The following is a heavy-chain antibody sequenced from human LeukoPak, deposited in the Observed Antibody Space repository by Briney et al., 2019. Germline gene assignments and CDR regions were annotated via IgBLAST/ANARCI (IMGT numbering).Heavy chain of an antibody. J-gene: IGHJ3*01. V-gene: IGHV5-51*01. CDR3: ARQDASGTYDAFDV. CDR1: GYLFTSYW. D-gene: IGHD3-10*01. Sequence: KSGESLNISCKDSGYLFTSYWIAWVRQRPGKGLEWMGIIYPGDSDTRYSPSFQGRVTISADKSINTAYLLWSSLQASDTATYYCARQDASGTYDAFDVWGQGTVVTV. CDR2: IYPGDSDT.